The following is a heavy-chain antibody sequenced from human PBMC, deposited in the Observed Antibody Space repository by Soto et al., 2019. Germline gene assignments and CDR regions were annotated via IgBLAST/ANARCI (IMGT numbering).Heavy chain of an antibody. Sequence: PGGSLRLSCAASGFTFSDYYMSWIRQAPGKGLEWVSYISSSSSYTNYADSVKGRFTISRDNAKNSLYLQMNSLRAEDTAVYYCARGEYRGGHYYYGMDVWGQGTTVTVSS. V-gene: IGHV3-11*06. D-gene: IGHD3-10*01. CDR3: ARGEYRGGHYYYGMDV. CDR1: GFTFSDYY. J-gene: IGHJ6*02. CDR2: ISSSSSYT.